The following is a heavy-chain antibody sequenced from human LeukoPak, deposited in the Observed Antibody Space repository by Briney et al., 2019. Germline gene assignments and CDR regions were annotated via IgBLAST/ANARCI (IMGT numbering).Heavy chain of an antibody. V-gene: IGHV3-20*04. D-gene: IGHD4-11*01. Sequence: GGSLRLSCAASGFTFDDYGMSWVRQAPGKGLEWVSGVNWNGVSPSYVDSVKGRFTISRDNAKNSLYLQMNSLRAEDTALYYCARALSNYVDYHYYYYMDVWGKGTTVTVSS. CDR2: VNWNGVSP. CDR3: ARALSNYVDYHYYYYMDV. J-gene: IGHJ6*03. CDR1: GFTFDDYG.